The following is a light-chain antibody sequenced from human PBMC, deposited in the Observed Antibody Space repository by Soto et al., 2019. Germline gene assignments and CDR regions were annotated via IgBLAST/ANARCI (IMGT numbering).Light chain of an antibody. CDR2: EVN. V-gene: IGLV2-8*01. CDR3: SSYAGSSNV. CDR1: RSDVGGYNY. J-gene: IGLJ1*01. Sequence: QSALIQPPSASGSPGQSVAISCTGTRSDVGGYNYVSWYQQHPGKAPKLMIYEVNKRPSGVPDRFSGSKSGNTASLTVSGLQAEDEADYYCSSYAGSSNVFGTGTKVTVL.